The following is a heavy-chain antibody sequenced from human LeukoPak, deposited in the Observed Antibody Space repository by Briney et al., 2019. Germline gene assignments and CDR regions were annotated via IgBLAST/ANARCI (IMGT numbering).Heavy chain of an antibody. D-gene: IGHD3-3*01. CDR3: ARVEKKRQRSTIFGVVGSLDYYYYYMDV. CDR2: MNPNSGNT. J-gene: IGHJ6*03. CDR1: GYTFTSYD. Sequence: ASVKVSCKASGYTFTSYDINWVRQATGQGLEWMGWMNPNSGNTGYAQKFQGRVTMTRNTSISTAYMELSSLRSEDTAVYYCARVEKKRQRSTIFGVVGSLDYYYYYMDVWGKGTTVTVSS. V-gene: IGHV1-8*01.